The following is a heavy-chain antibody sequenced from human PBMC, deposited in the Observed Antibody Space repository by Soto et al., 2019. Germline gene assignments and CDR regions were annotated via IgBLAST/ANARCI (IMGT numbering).Heavy chain of an antibody. CDR2: ISGSGGST. V-gene: IGHV3-23*01. D-gene: IGHD6-19*01. Sequence: WGSLRLSCAASGFTFSSYGMSWVRQAPGKGLEWVSAISGSGGSTYYADSVKGRFTISRDNSKNTLYLQMNSLRAEDTAVYYCAKDSGSYSSGWYAWFDPWGQGTLVTVSS. J-gene: IGHJ5*02. CDR3: AKDSGSYSSGWYAWFDP. CDR1: GFTFSSYG.